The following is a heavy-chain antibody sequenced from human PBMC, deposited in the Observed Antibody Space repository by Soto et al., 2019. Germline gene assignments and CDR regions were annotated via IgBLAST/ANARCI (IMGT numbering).Heavy chain of an antibody. CDR3: ARLRMITFGEPYYFDY. J-gene: IGHJ4*02. CDR1: GYSFTSYW. V-gene: IGHV5-51*01. D-gene: IGHD3-16*01. CDR2: IYPGDSDT. Sequence: GESLKISCKGSGYSFTSYWIGWVRQMPGKGLEWMGIIYPGDSDTRYSPSFQGQVTISADKSISTAYLQWSSLKASDTAMYYCARLRMITFGEPYYFDYWGQGTLVTVSS.